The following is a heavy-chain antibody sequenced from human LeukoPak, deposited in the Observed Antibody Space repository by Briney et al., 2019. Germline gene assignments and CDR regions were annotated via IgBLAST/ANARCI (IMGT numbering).Heavy chain of an antibody. D-gene: IGHD3-22*01. CDR3: ARDPSNTYYYDP. CDR1: GYTFTGYH. J-gene: IGHJ4*02. V-gene: IGHV1-2*02. Sequence: GASVRVSCKASGYTFTGYHIHWVRQAPGQGLDWMAWINPKNGDRKYAQKFQGRVTLTRDTSISTAYMELSSLRSDDTAIYYCARDPSNTYYYDPWGQGTLVTVSS. CDR2: INPKNGDR.